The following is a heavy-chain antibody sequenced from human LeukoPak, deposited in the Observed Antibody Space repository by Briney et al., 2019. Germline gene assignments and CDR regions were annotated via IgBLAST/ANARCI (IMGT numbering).Heavy chain of an antibody. V-gene: IGHV3-49*04. D-gene: IGHD6-19*01. CDR3: SGSSGWYVPPNFDY. Sequence: GGSLRLSCAASGFTFSNAWMSWVRQAPGKGLEWVGFIRSKAYGGTTEYAASVKGRFTISRDDSKSIAYLQMNSLKTEDTAVYYCSGSSGWYVPPNFDYWGQGTLVTVSS. CDR2: IRSKAYGGTT. CDR1: GFTFSNAW. J-gene: IGHJ4*02.